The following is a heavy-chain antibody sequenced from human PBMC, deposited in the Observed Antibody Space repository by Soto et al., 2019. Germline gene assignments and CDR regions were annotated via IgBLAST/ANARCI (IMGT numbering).Heavy chain of an antibody. CDR1: GVTFSSYA. CDR3: ARDIVVVVAATPVGYAFDI. CDR2: ISYDGSNK. V-gene: IGHV3-30-3*01. J-gene: IGHJ3*02. D-gene: IGHD2-15*01. Sequence: GGSLRLSCAASGVTFSSYAMHWVRQAPGKGLEWVAVISYDGSNKYYADSVKGRFTISRDNSKNTLYLQMNSLRAEDTAVYYCARDIVVVVAATPVGYAFDIWGQGTMVTVS.